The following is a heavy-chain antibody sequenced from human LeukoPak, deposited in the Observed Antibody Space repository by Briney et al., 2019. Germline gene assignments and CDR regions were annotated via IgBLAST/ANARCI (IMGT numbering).Heavy chain of an antibody. CDR3: VLWYCSGGSCTIDY. V-gene: IGHV1-2*06. D-gene: IGHD2-15*01. CDR2: INPNSGGR. Sequence: ASVTVSCKASGYTFTVYYMHWVRQAPAQGLEWMGLINPNSGGRNYAQKFQGRVTMTRETYISTAYMELSRLRSDDAAVYYCVLWYCSGGSCTIDYWGQGTLVTVSS. CDR1: GYTFTVYY. J-gene: IGHJ4*02.